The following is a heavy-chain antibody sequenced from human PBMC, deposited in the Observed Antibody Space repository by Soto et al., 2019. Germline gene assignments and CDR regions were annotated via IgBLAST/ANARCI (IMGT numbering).Heavy chain of an antibody. V-gene: IGHV1-2*04. CDR1: GYTFTGYY. Sequence: GASVKVSCKASGYTFTGYYMHWVRQAPGQGLEWMGWINPNSGGTNYAQKFQGWVTMTRDESTSTAYMELSSLRSEDTAVYYCARRSGLWPTYYFDYWGQGTLVTVSS. CDR2: INPNSGGT. D-gene: IGHD5-18*01. CDR3: ARRSGLWPTYYFDY. J-gene: IGHJ4*02.